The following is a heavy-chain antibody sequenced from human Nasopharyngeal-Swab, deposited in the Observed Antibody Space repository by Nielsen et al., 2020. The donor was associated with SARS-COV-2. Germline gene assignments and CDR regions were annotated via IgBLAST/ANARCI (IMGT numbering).Heavy chain of an antibody. CDR1: GFTFSSYS. CDR2: ISSSSSTT. CDR3: AKDKGGSSWYGGAYYYYGMDV. J-gene: IGHJ6*02. Sequence: GESLKISCAASGFTFSSYSMNWVRQAPGKGLEWVSYISSSSSTTYYADSVKGRFTISRDNSKNTLYLQMNSLRAEDTAVYYCAKDKGGSSWYGGAYYYYGMDVWGQGTTVTVSS. D-gene: IGHD6-13*01. V-gene: IGHV3-48*01.